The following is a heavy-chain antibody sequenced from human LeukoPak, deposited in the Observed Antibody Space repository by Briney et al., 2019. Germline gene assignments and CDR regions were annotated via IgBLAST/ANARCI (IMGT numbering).Heavy chain of an antibody. CDR1: GLTVSVSD. J-gene: IGHJ4*02. V-gene: IGHV3-48*02. D-gene: IGHD3-22*01. Sequence: PGGSLKLSCAASGLTVSVSDIHWVRQAPGKGLEWVSYISSSSSTIYYADSVKGRFTISRDNAENSLFLQMSSLRDEDTAVYYCARIRSGYYSDYWGQGTLVTVSS. CDR2: ISSSSSTI. CDR3: ARIRSGYYSDY.